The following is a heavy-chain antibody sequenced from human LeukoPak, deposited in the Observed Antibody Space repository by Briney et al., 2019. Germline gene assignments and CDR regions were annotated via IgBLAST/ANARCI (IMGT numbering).Heavy chain of an antibody. CDR3: ARITRFGGNHFDY. CDR1: GFTFSSYW. J-gene: IGHJ4*02. D-gene: IGHD3-16*01. Sequence: PGWSLRLSCAASGFTFSSYWMSWVRQAPGKGLEWVANIKQDGSEKYYVDSVKGRFTISRDNAKNSLYLQMNSLRAEDTAVYYCARITRFGGNHFDYWGQGTLVTVSS. CDR2: IKQDGSEK. V-gene: IGHV3-7*01.